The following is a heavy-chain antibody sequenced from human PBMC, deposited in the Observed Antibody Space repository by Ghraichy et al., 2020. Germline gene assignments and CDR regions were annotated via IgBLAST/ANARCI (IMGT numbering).Heavy chain of an antibody. J-gene: IGHJ4*02. CDR3: ARDPFRSSFDY. V-gene: IGHV4-4*07. D-gene: IGHD1-26*01. CDR2: IYTTGST. Sequence: SETLSLTCTVSGGSISTYYWNWIRQPAGKGLEWIGRIYTTGSTNYNPSLKSRLTISVDTSKKQFSLKLRSVTAADTAVYYCARDPFRSSFDYWGQGTLVTFSS. CDR1: GGSISTYY.